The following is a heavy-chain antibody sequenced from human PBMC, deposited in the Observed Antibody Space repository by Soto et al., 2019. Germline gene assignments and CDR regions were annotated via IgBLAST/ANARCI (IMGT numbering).Heavy chain of an antibody. CDR1: GFTFSSYA. J-gene: IGHJ4*02. CDR3: AKDSVKYSSSSRGVDY. Sequence: GGSLRLSCAASGFTFSSYAMSWVRQAPGKGLEWVSAISGSGGSTYYADSVKGRFTISRDNSKNTLYLQMNSLRAEDTAVYYCAKDSVKYSSSSRGVDYWGQGTLVTVSS. D-gene: IGHD6-6*01. CDR2: ISGSGGST. V-gene: IGHV3-23*01.